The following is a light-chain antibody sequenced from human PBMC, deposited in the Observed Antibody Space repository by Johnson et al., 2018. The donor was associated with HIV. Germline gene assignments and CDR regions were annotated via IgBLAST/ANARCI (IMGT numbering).Light chain of an antibody. CDR1: SSNIGNNY. V-gene: IGLV1-51*01. J-gene: IGLJ1*01. CDR2: DNN. Sequence: QSVLTQPPSVSAAPGQKVTISCSGSSSNIGNNYVSWYQQLPGTAPKLLIYDNNKRPSGIPDRFSGSKSGTSATLGLTGLQTGDEADYYCGTWDSSLSAGVFGTGTKVTCL. CDR3: GTWDSSLSAGV.